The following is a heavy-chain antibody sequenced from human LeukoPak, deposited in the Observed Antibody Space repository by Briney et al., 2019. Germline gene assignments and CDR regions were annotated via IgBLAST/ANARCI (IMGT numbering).Heavy chain of an antibody. Sequence: SETLSLTCAVYGGSFSGYYWSWIRQPPGKGLEWIGEINHSGSTNYNPSLKSRVTISVDTSKNQFSLELSSVTAADTAVYYCARVEQQLVGGEDYWGQGTLVTVSS. CDR1: GGSFSGYY. J-gene: IGHJ4*02. CDR2: INHSGST. V-gene: IGHV4-34*01. D-gene: IGHD6-13*01. CDR3: ARVEQQLVGGEDY.